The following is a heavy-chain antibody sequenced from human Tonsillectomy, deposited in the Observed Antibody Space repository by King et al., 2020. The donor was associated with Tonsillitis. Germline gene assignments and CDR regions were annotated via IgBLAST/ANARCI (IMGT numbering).Heavy chain of an antibody. CDR3: ARVVSSGHDALDI. CDR2: ISYDGSNK. V-gene: IGHV3-30*04. CDR1: GFTFSRYA. J-gene: IGHJ3*02. D-gene: IGHD3-22*01. Sequence: VQLVESGGGAVQPGRSLRLSCAASGFTFSRYAMHWVRQAPGKGLEWVAVISYDGSNKYYADSVKGRFTISRDNSENTLYLQMNSLRAEDTAIYYCARVVSSGHDALDIWGQGTMVTVSS.